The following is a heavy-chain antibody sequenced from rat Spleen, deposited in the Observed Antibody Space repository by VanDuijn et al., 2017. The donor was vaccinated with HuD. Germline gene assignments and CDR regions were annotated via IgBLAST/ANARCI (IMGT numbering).Heavy chain of an antibody. CDR2: ISPSGVT. V-gene: IGHV5-25*01. Sequence: EVQLVESDGGLVQPGRSLKLSCAASGFTFSDYYMAWVRQAPTKGLEWVATISPSGVTYYRDSVKVRFTVSRENTERTLYLLVDSLRSEDTATYYCARHWGYWGQGVMVTVSS. CDR3: ARHWGY. CDR1: GFTFSDYY. D-gene: IGHD4-6*01. J-gene: IGHJ2*01.